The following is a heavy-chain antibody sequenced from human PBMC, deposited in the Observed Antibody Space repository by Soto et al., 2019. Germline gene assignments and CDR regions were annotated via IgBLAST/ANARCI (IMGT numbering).Heavy chain of an antibody. V-gene: IGHV3-23*01. CDR3: AKSPGIGYYYYYYMDV. J-gene: IGHJ6*03. CDR1: GFTFSSYA. CDR2: ISGSGGST. Sequence: GGSLRLSCAASGFTFSSYAMSWVRQAPGKGLEWVSAISGSGGSTYYADSVKGRFTISRDNSKNTLYLQMNSLRAEDTAVYYCAKSPGIGYYYYYYMDVWGKGTTVTVSS.